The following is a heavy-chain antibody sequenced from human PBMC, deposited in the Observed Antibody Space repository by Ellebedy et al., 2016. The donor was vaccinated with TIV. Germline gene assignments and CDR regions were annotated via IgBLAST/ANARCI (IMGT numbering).Heavy chain of an antibody. CDR2: ISSRSSTI. CDR1: GFSVNGYS. D-gene: IGHD1-1*01. J-gene: IGHJ6*02. Sequence: GESLKISCAASGFSVNGYSMNWVRQAPGKGLEWVSYISSRSSTIYYADSVKGRFTISRDNGKNSLYLQMNSLRDEDTAMYFCTLNWNDSPVGGMDVWGQGTTVTVSS. V-gene: IGHV3-48*02. CDR3: TLNWNDSPVGGMDV.